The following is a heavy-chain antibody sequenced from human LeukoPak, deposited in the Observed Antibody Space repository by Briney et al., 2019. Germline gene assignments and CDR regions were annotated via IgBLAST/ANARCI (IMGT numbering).Heavy chain of an antibody. D-gene: IGHD1-7*01. Sequence: GGSLRLSCAASGFTFDDYGMSWVRQAPGKGLEWVSGINWNGGSTGYADSVKGRFTISRDNSKNTLYLQMNSLRAEDTAVYYCAVSFYYYYMDVWGKGTTVTVSS. CDR3: AVSFYYYYMDV. V-gene: IGHV3-20*04. CDR2: INWNGGST. J-gene: IGHJ6*03. CDR1: GFTFDDYG.